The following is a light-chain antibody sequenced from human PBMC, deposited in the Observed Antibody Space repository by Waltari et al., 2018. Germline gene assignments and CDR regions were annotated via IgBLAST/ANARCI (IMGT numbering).Light chain of an antibody. CDR1: QSISNS. CDR3: QQSYSTPVT. J-gene: IGKJ4*01. CDR2: AAS. V-gene: IGKV1-39*01. Sequence: DIQMTQSPSSLSASVGDRVTITCRASQSISNSLNWYQQKPVKVPTLLIYAASSLHSGVPSRFSGSGSGTDFTLTISSLQPEDFATYYCQQSYSTPVTFGGGTKVEIK.